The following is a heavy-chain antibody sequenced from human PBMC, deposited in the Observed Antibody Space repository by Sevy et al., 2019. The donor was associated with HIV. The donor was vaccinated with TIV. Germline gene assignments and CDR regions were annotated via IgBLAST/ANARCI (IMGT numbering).Heavy chain of an antibody. V-gene: IGHV3-66*01. D-gene: IGHD6-13*01. CDR3: ARGEIVAAGMFYQYYGMDV. J-gene: IGHJ6*02. Sequence: GGFLRLSCAASGFTVSSNYMSWVRQAPGKGLEWVSVIYSGGSTYYADSVKGRFTISRDNSKNTLFLQMNTLRAEDTAVYYCARGEIVAAGMFYQYYGMDVWGQGTTVTVSS. CDR1: GFTVSSNY. CDR2: IYSGGST.